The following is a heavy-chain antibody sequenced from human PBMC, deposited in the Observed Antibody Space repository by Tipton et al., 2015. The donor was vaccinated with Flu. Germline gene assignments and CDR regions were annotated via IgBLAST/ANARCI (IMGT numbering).Heavy chain of an antibody. CDR3: ARDPNTGSGSYFDP. J-gene: IGHJ5*02. Sequence: TLSLTCTVSSGSISSYYWSWIRQPPGKGLEWIGYIHYSGSTHYSPSLKSRVTISVDTSKNQFSLELSSVTAADTAVYYCARDPNTGSGSYFDPWGQGTLVTVSS. D-gene: IGHD3-10*01. V-gene: IGHV4-59*01. CDR1: SGSISSYY. CDR2: IHYSGST.